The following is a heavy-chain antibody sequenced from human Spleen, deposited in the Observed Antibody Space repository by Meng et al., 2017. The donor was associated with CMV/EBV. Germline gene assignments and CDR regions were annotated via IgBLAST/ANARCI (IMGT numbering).Heavy chain of an antibody. D-gene: IGHD6-19*01. CDR2: IIPIFGTA. CDR3: ASFSIAVAGRVYYYYYGMDV. CDR1: GGTFSSYA. J-gene: IGHJ6*02. V-gene: IGHV1-69*05. Sequence: SVKVSCKASGGTFSSYAISWVRQAPGQGLEWMGGIIPIFGTANYAQKFQGRVTITTDESTSTAYMELSSLRSEDPAVYYCASFSIAVAGRVYYYYYGMDVWGQGTTVTVSS.